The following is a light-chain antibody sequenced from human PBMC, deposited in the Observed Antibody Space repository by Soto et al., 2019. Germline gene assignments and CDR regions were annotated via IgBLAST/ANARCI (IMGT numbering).Light chain of an antibody. CDR2: SNY. CDR1: DSNIGGNV. V-gene: IGLV1-44*01. Sequence: QSVLTQPPSLSGTPGQRVTISCCGSDSNIGGNVVSWYQQLPGAAPKLLLFSNYQRPSGVPDRFSGSKSGTSASLAISGLQSEDEGDYYCSSWDDSLNNVLFGGGTKLTVL. CDR3: SSWDDSLNNVL. J-gene: IGLJ2*01.